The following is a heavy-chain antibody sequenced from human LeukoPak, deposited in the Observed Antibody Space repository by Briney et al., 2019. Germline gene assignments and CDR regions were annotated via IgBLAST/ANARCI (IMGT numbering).Heavy chain of an antibody. D-gene: IGHD5-18*01. CDR2: INSDGSST. CDR1: GFSFSSYW. CDR3: ARDGPAMVPLDY. Sequence: GGSLRLSCAASGFSFSSYWMHWVRQAPGKGLVWVSRINSDGSSTSYADSVKGRFTISRDNAKNTLSPQMNSLRVEDTAVYYCARDGPAMVPLDYWGQGTLVTVSS. J-gene: IGHJ4*02. V-gene: IGHV3-74*01.